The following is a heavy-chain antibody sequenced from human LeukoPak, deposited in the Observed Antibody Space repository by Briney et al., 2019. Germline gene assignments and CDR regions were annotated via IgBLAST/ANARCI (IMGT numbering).Heavy chain of an antibody. Sequence: ASVKVSCKASGYTFTGYYMHWVRQAPGQGLAWMGGFLPEDGATFLAQKFQGRVTMTEDTSSNTAYMELRSLRDEDTAVYYCASGLLEFCTTITCEDYWGQGTLVTVS. CDR2: FLPEDGAT. J-gene: IGHJ4*02. V-gene: IGHV1-24*01. CDR1: GYTFTGYY. CDR3: ASGLLEFCTTITCEDY. D-gene: IGHD1-1*01.